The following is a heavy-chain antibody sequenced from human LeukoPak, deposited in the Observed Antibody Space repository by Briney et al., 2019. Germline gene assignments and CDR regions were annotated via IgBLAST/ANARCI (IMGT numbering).Heavy chain of an antibody. CDR3: AKDWYGLDSSGWYLDY. V-gene: IGHV3-7*01. CDR2: MKQGGSEK. J-gene: IGHJ4*02. D-gene: IGHD6-19*01. Sequence: PGGSLRLSCAASGFTFSSYWMSWVRQAPGKGLEWVANMKQGGSEKYYVDSVKGRFTISRDNAKNSLYLQMNSLRSEDTAVYYCAKDWYGLDSSGWYLDYWGQGTLVTVSS. CDR1: GFTFSSYW.